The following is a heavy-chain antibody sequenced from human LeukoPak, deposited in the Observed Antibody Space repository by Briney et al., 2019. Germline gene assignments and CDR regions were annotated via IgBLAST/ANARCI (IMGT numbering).Heavy chain of an antibody. J-gene: IGHJ4*02. Sequence: PSGTQSLTCGVSGGSISSTNWWSWVRQPPGQGLEWIGEISLTGLTHYNPSLESRVTVSLDKSKNQLSLNLTSVTAADTAVYYCSRENGAFSPFGYWGQGTLVTVLS. CDR3: SRENGAFSPFGY. CDR1: GGSISSTNW. D-gene: IGHD2-8*01. CDR2: ISLTGLT. V-gene: IGHV4-4*02.